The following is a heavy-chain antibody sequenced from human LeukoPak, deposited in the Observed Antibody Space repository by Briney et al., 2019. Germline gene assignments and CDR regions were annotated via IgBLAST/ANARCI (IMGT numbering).Heavy chain of an antibody. CDR1: GGSFSGYY. CDR2: INHSGST. V-gene: IGHV4-34*01. Sequence: SETLSLTCAVYGGSFSGYYWSWIRQPPGKGLEWIGEINHSGSTNYNPSLKSRVTISVDTSKNQFSLKLSSVTAADTAVYYCARGILTGKKSFDYWGQGTLVTVSS. J-gene: IGHJ4*02. D-gene: IGHD3-9*01. CDR3: ARGILTGKKSFDY.